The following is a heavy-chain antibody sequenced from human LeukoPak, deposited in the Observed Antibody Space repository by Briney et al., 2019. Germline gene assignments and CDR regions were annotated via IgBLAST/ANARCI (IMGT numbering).Heavy chain of an antibody. CDR3: AREGRYSGYADNWFDP. V-gene: IGHV4-34*01. D-gene: IGHD5-12*01. J-gene: IGHJ5*02. CDR2: INHSGST. Sequence: SETLSLTCAVYGGSFSGYYWSWIGQPPGKGLEWIGEINHSGSTNYNPSLKSRVTISVDTSKNQFSLKLSSVTAADTAVYYCAREGRYSGYADNWFDPWGQGTLVTVSS. CDR1: GGSFSGYY.